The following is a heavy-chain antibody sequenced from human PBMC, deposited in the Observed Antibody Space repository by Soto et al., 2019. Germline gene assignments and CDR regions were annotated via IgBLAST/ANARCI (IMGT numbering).Heavy chain of an antibody. CDR3: ARADCTGAYCYSWPFNYGVDV. D-gene: IGHD2-15*01. CDR2: ICYNGSNK. J-gene: IGHJ6*02. CDR1: GFTFNTYG. V-gene: IGHV3-33*01. Sequence: GGSLRLSCTTSGFTFNTYGMHWVRQAPGKGLEWVAIICYNGSNKYYADSVKGRFTISRDNSKNTLYLQMNSLRAEDTALYSCARADCTGAYCYSWPFNYGVDVWGQGTTVTVSS.